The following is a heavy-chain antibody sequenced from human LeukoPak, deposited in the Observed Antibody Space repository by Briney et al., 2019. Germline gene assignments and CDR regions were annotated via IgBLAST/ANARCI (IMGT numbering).Heavy chain of an antibody. V-gene: IGHV3-23*01. CDR3: AKDGQYSGSYQLYFVY. Sequence: GGSLRLSCAASGFTFSSYTMSWVRQAPGKGLEWVSAISGSGGSSDYADSVKGHFTISRDNSKNTLYLQMNSLRADDTAVYYCAKDGQYSGSYQLYFVYWGQGTLVTVSS. D-gene: IGHD1-26*01. CDR2: ISGSGGSS. J-gene: IGHJ4*02. CDR1: GFTFSSYT.